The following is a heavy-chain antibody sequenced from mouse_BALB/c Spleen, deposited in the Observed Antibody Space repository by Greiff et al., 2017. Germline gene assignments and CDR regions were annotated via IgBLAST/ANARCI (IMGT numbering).Heavy chain of an antibody. CDR2: ISDGGSYT. D-gene: IGHD3-1*01. V-gene: IGHV5-4*02. CDR1: GFTFSDYY. Sequence: EVKLMESGGGLVKPGGSLKLSCAASGFTFSDYYMYWVRQTPEKRLEWVATISDGGSYTYYPDSVKGRFTISRDNAKNNLYLQMSSLKSEDTAMYYWARASGYGGQGTLVTVSA. J-gene: IGHJ3*01. CDR3: ARASGY.